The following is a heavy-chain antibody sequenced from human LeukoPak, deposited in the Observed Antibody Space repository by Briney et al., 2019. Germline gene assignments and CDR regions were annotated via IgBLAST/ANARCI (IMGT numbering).Heavy chain of an antibody. CDR2: IYHSGST. CDR1: GYSISSGYY. D-gene: IGHD5-18*01. CDR3: ARPRRGYSYGQLDY. Sequence: PSETLSLTCTVSGYSISSGYYWGWIRQPPGKGLEWIGSIYHSGSTYYNPSLKSRVTISVDTSKNQFSLKLSSVTAADTAVYYCARPRRGYSYGQLDYWGQGTLVTVSS. J-gene: IGHJ4*02. V-gene: IGHV4-38-2*02.